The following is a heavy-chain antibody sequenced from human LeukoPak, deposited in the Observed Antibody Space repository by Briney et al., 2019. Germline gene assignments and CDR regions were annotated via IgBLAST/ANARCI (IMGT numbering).Heavy chain of an antibody. V-gene: IGHV3-23*01. CDR1: GLTLSRYA. D-gene: IGHD5-18*01. CDR2: ISESGSGT. Sequence: GGSLRLSCAVSGLTLSRYAMSWVRQAPGKGLEWVSAISESGSGTYYADSVKGRFTISRDNSKDTLSLQMNSLRAEDTAVYYCAKDIAQGYTFGSIEQDYWGQGTLVAVSS. CDR3: AKDIAQGYTFGSIEQDY. J-gene: IGHJ4*02.